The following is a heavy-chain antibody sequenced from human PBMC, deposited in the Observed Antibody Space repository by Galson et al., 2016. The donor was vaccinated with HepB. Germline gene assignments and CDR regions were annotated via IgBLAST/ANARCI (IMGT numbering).Heavy chain of an antibody. CDR3: ARDNSNWEYYFKY. CDR1: GGSISRSSYY. CDR2: IYYSGNT. J-gene: IGHJ4*02. Sequence: TLSLTCTVSGGSISRSSYYWGWIRQPPGKGLEWIASIYYSGNTYYNPSLKSRVTISVDTSKNQFSLKLNSVTAADTAVYYCARDNSNWEYYFKYWGQGTRVTVSS. D-gene: IGHD6-13*01. V-gene: IGHV4-39*02.